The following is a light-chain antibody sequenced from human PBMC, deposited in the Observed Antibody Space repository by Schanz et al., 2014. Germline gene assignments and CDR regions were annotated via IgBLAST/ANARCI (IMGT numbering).Light chain of an antibody. V-gene: IGLV2-8*01. CDR3: SSYAGSSNLV. J-gene: IGLJ2*01. CDR1: SSDIGNYNY. Sequence: QSALTQPPSASGSPGQSVTISCTGTSSDIGNYNYVSWYQQHPGQAPKLVIYEVTKRPSGVPDRFSGSKSGNTASLTVSGLQADDEADYYCSSYAGSSNLVFGGGTKVTVL. CDR2: EVT.